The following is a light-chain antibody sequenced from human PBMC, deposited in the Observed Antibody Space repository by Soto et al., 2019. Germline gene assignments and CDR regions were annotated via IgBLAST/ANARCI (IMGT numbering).Light chain of an antibody. Sequence: QSVLTQPASVSGSPGQSITISCTGTSSDVGDYNYVSWYQQQPGKAPKLMIYDVSNRPSGVSNRFSGSKSGSTASLTISGLQTGDEADYYFSSYTSSTTRVFGTGTKLTVL. J-gene: IGLJ1*01. CDR3: SSYTSSTTRV. CDR2: DVS. V-gene: IGLV2-14*01. CDR1: SSDVGDYNY.